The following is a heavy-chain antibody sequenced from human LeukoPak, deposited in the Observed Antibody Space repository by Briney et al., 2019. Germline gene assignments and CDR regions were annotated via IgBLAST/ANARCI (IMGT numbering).Heavy chain of an antibody. CDR2: ISGSGGST. Sequence: GGSLRLSCAASGFTFSIHCMSWVRQAPGKGLEWVSAISGSGGSTYYADSVKGRFTISRDNSKNTLYLQMNSLRAEDTAVYYCAKVYNYYDSSGYLDYWGQGTLVTVSS. D-gene: IGHD3-22*01. CDR3: AKVYNYYDSSGYLDY. CDR1: GFTFSIHC. V-gene: IGHV3-23*01. J-gene: IGHJ4*02.